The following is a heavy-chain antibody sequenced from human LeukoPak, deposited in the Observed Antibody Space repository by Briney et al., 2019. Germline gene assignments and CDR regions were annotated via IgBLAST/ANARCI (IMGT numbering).Heavy chain of an antibody. CDR2: IYYSGST. V-gene: IGHV4-61*10. Sequence: SETLSLTCIVSGDSINNDTYYWNWIRQPAGKGLEWIGYIYYSGSTNYNPSLKSRVTISVDTSKNQFSLKLSSVTAADTAVYYCARVYYSSSYDYWYFDLWGRGTLVTVSS. CDR3: ARVYYSSSYDYWYFDL. D-gene: IGHD6-13*01. J-gene: IGHJ2*01. CDR1: GDSINNDTYY.